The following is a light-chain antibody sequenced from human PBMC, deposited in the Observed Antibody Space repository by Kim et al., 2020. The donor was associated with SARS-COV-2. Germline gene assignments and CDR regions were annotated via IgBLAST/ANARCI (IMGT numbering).Light chain of an antibody. J-gene: IGLJ1*01. CDR3: AAWDVNLNGYV. CDR2: SNN. Sequence: ELTQPPSASGTPGQRVTIFCSGSSSNIGCTTVNWYRQLPGTAPKLFIYSNNRRHPGDPGRFSGSKSGTSASLAISRLQSEAEADYYYAAWDVNLNGYVFGRGTQVTVL. V-gene: IGLV1-44*01. CDR1: SSNIGCTT.